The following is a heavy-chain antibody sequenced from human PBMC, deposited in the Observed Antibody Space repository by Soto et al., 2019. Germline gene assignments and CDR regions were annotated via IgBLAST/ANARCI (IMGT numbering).Heavy chain of an antibody. CDR2: MNTYNGDT. CDR1: GYTFTNYE. D-gene: IGHD5-12*01. Sequence: QVQLVQSGAEVKKPGASVKVSGKSSGYTFTNYEINWVRQATGQGLEWMGWMNTYNGDTAYAQKFQGRVTMTRNTSISTAYMEVSSLRFEDTAVYYCARGYIGYGFDAFDIWGQGTKVAVSS. CDR3: ARGYIGYGFDAFDI. J-gene: IGHJ3*02. V-gene: IGHV1-8*01.